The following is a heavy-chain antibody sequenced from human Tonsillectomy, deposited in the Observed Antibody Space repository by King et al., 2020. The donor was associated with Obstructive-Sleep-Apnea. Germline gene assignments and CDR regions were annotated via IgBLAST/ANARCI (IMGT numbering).Heavy chain of an antibody. CDR2: ISGSGGST. Sequence: VQLVESGGGLVQPGGSLRLSCAASGFTFSSYAMSWVRQAPGKGLEWVSAISGSGGSTYYADSVKGRFTISRDNSKNTLYLEMNSLRAEDTAVYYCAETYYYDSSGYYGGQGTLVTVSS. CDR1: GFTFSSYA. D-gene: IGHD3-22*01. J-gene: IGHJ4*02. V-gene: IGHV3-23*04. CDR3: AETYYYDSSGYY.